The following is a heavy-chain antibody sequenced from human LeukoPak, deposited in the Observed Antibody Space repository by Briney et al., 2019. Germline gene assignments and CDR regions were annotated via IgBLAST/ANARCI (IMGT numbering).Heavy chain of an antibody. CDR3: ARVVSSSWEYYYYMDV. J-gene: IGHJ6*03. CDR1: GGSISSSNW. D-gene: IGHD6-13*01. Sequence: SGTLSLTCGVSGGSISSSNWWSWVRQPPGKGLEWIGEIYHSGSTNYNPSLKSRVTISVDKSKNQFSLKLTSVTAADTAVYYCARVVSSSWEYYYYMDVWGKGTTVTISS. V-gene: IGHV4-4*02. CDR2: IYHSGST.